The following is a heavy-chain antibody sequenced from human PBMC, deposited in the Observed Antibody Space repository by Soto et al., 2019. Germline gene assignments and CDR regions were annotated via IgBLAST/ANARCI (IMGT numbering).Heavy chain of an antibody. V-gene: IGHV4-59*08. D-gene: IGHD3-10*01. Sequence: QVQLQESGAGLVKPSETLSLSCTVSGGSISSYYWSWFRQSPGKRMEWIGYVHHSWGSSYNPSLQSRVAISLVTPKIQFTLTVPSVTPTHASVYYCARQGFGPLHGLVDVWGQGTTVTVSS. CDR2: VHHSWGS. J-gene: IGHJ6*02. CDR1: GGSISSYY. CDR3: ARQGFGPLHGLVDV.